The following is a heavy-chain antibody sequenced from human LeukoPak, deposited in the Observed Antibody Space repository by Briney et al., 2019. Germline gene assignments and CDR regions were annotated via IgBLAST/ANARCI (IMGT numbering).Heavy chain of an antibody. CDR1: GYTFTSYY. D-gene: IGHD3-22*01. J-gene: IGHJ3*02. CDR3: ASDSSGYDAFDI. V-gene: IGHV1-46*01. Sequence: GASVKVSCKASGYTFTSYYMHWVRQAPGQGLEWMGIINPSGGSTSYAQKFQGRVTMTRDTSTSTVYMELSSLRSEDTAVYYCASDSSGYDAFDIWGQGTMVTVSS. CDR2: INPSGGST.